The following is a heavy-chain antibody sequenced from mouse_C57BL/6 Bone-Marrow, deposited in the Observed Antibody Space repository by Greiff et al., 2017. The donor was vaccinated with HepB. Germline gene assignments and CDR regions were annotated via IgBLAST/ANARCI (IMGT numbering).Heavy chain of an antibody. J-gene: IGHJ2*01. CDR1: GYTFTSYG. Sequence: VKLMESGAELARPGASVKLSCKASGYTFTSYGISWVKQRTGQGLEWIGEIYPRSGNTYYNEKFKGKATLTADKSSSTAYMELRSLTSEDSAVYFCARGCGTGYWGQGTTLTVSS. CDR2: IYPRSGNT. CDR3: ARGCGTGY. V-gene: IGHV1-81*01. D-gene: IGHD4-1*01.